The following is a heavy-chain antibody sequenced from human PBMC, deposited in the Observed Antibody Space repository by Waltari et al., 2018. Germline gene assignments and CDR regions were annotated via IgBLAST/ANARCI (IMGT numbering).Heavy chain of an antibody. CDR3: ARSGCSGGSCFGY. CDR2: ISYDGSNK. CDR1: GFTVRSYA. D-gene: IGHD2-15*01. V-gene: IGHV3-30-3*01. Sequence: QVQLVESGGGVVQPGRSLRLTCAAHGFTVRSYALHWVRQAPGKGLDWVAVISYDGSNKYYADSVKGRFTISRDNSKNTLYLQMNSLRAEDTAVYYCARSGCSGGSCFGYWGQGTLVTVSS. J-gene: IGHJ4*02.